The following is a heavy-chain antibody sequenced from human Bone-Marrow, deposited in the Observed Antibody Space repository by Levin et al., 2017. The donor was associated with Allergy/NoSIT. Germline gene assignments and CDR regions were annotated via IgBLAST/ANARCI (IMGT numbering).Heavy chain of an antibody. CDR1: GYTFNDYY. J-gene: IGHJ3*01. V-gene: IGHV1-2*06. Sequence: GESLKISCKASGYTFNDYYIHWVRQAPGQGLEWMGRINPDNGGTTYAQKFQGRVTLTTDSSVSTAYMELTSLTSDDTALFFCARDLVGYDAFDVWGQGSMLAVSS. D-gene: IGHD6-25*01. CDR2: INPDNGGT. CDR3: ARDLVGYDAFDV.